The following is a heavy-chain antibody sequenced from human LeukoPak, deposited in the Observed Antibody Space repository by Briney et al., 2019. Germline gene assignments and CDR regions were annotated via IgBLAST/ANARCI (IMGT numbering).Heavy chain of an antibody. CDR3: ARHLDGYSSWYLAVNYYYYGLDV. CDR1: GGSISSYY. D-gene: IGHD6-13*01. J-gene: IGHJ6*02. CDR2: IYYSGST. Sequence: PSETLSLTCTVSGGSISSYYWSWIRQPPGKGLEWIGYIYYSGSTNYNPSLKSRVTISVDTSKNQFSLKLSSVTAADTAVYYCARHLDGYSSWYLAVNYYYYGLDVWGQGTTVTVSS. V-gene: IGHV4-59*08.